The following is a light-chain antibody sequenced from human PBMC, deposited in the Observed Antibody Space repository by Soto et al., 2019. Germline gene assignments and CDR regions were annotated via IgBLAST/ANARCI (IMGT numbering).Light chain of an antibody. CDR1: QSINSW. J-gene: IGKJ1*01. CDR2: KAS. V-gene: IGKV1-5*03. Sequence: DIQMTQSPSTLSASVGDRVTITCRASQSINSWLAWYQQKPGRAPKLLIYKASSLESGVPSRFSGSGSGTEFTLTNSSLQPDDFATYYCQQYTSYSTFGQGTKVEIK. CDR3: QQYTSYST.